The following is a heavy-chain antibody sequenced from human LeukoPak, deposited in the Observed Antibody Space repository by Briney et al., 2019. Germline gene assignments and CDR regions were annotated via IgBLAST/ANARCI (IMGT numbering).Heavy chain of an antibody. J-gene: IGHJ3*02. V-gene: IGHV1-2*02. CDR2: INPNSGGT. D-gene: IGHD3-22*01. Sequence: ASVKVSCKASGYTFTGYYMHWVRQAPGQGLEWMGWINPNSGGTNYAQKFQGRVTVTRDTSISTAYMELSRLRSDDTAVYYCAAQPQYYYDSSGYYEGAFDIWGQGTMITVSS. CDR3: AAQPQYYYDSSGYYEGAFDI. CDR1: GYTFTGYY.